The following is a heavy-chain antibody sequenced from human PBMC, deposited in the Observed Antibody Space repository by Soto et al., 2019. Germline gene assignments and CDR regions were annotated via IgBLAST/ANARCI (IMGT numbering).Heavy chain of an antibody. CDR1: GFGFDEYG. Sequence: EVYLVESGGGVVRPGGSLRLSCAASGFGFDEYGMSWVRQGPGKGLEWVSGINRHGDSTGYADSVKGRFTISTDNAKNSLYLEMNGLRAEDTAFYYCARDHRWGYEYGDYGDSWGQGTLVTVSA. V-gene: IGHV3-20*04. CDR3: ARDHRWGYEYGDYGDS. J-gene: IGHJ5*01. CDR2: INRHGDST. D-gene: IGHD4-17*01.